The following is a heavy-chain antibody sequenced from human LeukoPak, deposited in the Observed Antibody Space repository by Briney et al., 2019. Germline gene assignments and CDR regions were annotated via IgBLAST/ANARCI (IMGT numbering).Heavy chain of an antibody. CDR3: ARDLVPGYCSGGSCYPGDAFDI. D-gene: IGHD2-15*01. CDR1: GGSVSSGSYY. V-gene: IGHV4-61*01. J-gene: IGHJ3*02. Sequence: SETLSLTCTVSGGSVSSGSYYWSWIRQPPGKGLEWIGYIYYSGSTNYNPSLKSRVTISVDTSKNQFSLKLSSVTAADTAAYYCARDLVPGYCSGGSCYPGDAFDIWGQGTMVTVSS. CDR2: IYYSGST.